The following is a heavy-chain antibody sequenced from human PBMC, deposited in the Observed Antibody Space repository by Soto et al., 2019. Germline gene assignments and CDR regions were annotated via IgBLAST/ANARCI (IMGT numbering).Heavy chain of an antibody. V-gene: IGHV3-30-3*01. D-gene: IGHD1-26*01. J-gene: IGHJ4*02. Sequence: QVQLVESGGGVVQPGRSLRLSCAASGFTFSGYAMHWVRQAPGKGLEWVAVISYDGSKTYHADSVKGRFTISRDNSKNTLYLQMNSLRAEDTAVCYCATENKNWELLYWGQGTLVTVSS. CDR2: ISYDGSKT. CDR3: ATENKNWELLY. CDR1: GFTFSGYA.